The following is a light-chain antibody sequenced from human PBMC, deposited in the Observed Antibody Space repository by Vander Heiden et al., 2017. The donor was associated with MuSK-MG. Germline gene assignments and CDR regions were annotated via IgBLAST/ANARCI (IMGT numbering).Light chain of an antibody. J-gene: IGKJ4*01. CDR2: DAS. V-gene: IGKV3-11*01. Sequence: PGERVNLSCRSSQRVSRYLAWYHRQPGQAPRLLIYDASSRASGIPARLSGSGSGPDFALTISSLEPEDVAIYYCQQRSNWPPLTFGGGTKVEIK. CDR1: QRVSRY. CDR3: QQRSNWPPLT.